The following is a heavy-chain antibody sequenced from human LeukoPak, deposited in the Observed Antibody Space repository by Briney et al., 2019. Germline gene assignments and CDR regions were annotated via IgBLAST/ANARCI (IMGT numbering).Heavy chain of an antibody. D-gene: IGHD2-2*01. CDR1: GFTFSSYA. CDR2: ISGSGGST. V-gene: IGHV3-23*01. CDR3: AKVEELIVVVPAAMDY. J-gene: IGHJ4*02. Sequence: GGSLRLSCAASGFTFSSYAMSWVRQAPGKGLGWVSAISGSGGSTYYADSVKGRFTISRDNSKNTLYLQMNSLRAEDTAVYYCAKVEELIVVVPAAMDYWGQGTLVTVSS.